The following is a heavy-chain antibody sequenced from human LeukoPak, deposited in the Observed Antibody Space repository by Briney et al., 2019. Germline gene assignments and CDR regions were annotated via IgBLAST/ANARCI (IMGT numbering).Heavy chain of an antibody. V-gene: IGHV3-48*02. CDR1: GFIFSSYA. J-gene: IGHJ4*02. Sequence: GGSLRLSCAASGFIFSSYAMNWVRQAPGKGLEWVSYISSSSSTIYYADSVKGRFTISRGNAKNSLYLQMNSLRDEDTAVYYCARAGADYGDYRSYWGQGTLVTVSS. CDR3: ARAGADYGDYRSY. CDR2: ISSSSSTI. D-gene: IGHD4-17*01.